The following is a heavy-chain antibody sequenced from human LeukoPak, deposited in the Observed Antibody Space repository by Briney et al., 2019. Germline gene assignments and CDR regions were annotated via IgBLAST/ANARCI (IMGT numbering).Heavy chain of an antibody. V-gene: IGHV4-4*07. J-gene: IGHJ4*02. D-gene: IGHD3-22*01. CDR2: IYTSGST. Sequence: SETLSLTCTVSGGSISSYYWSWIRQPAGKGLEWIGRIYTSGSTNYNPSLKSRVTMSVDTSKNQFSLKLSSVTAADTAVYYCARVPSDNYYDSSGPADYWGQGTLVTVSS. CDR1: GGSISSYY. CDR3: ARVPSDNYYDSSGPADY.